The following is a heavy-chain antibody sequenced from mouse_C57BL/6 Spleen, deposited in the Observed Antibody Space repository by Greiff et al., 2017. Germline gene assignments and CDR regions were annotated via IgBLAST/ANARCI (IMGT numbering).Heavy chain of an antibody. CDR1: GYTFTNYW. D-gene: IGHD1-1*01. J-gene: IGHJ1*03. CDR2: IDPNSGGT. Sequence: VKLVESGAELVKPGASVKLSCKASGYTFTNYWMHWVKQRPGRGLEWIGRIDPNSGGTKYNEKFKSKATLTVDKPSSTAYMQLSSLTSEDSAVYYCARKFITTEAGYFDVWGTGTTVTVSS. V-gene: IGHV1-72*01. CDR3: ARKFITTEAGYFDV.